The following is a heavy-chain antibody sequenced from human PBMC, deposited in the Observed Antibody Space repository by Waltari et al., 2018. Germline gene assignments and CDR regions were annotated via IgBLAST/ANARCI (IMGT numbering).Heavy chain of an antibody. CDR2: ISAYNGNT. D-gene: IGHD6-19*01. J-gene: IGHJ4*02. CDR3: ARDLEQWLVLSFGY. Sequence: QVQLVQSGAEVKKPGASVTVSCKASGYTFTSYGISWVRQAPGQGLEWRGWISAYNGNTNYAQKLQGRVTMTTDTSTSTAYMELRSLRSDDTAVYYCARDLEQWLVLSFGYWGQGTLVTVSS. CDR1: GYTFTSYG. V-gene: IGHV1-18*01.